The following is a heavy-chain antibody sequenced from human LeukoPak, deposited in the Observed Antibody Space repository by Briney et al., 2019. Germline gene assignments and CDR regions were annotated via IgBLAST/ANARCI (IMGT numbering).Heavy chain of an antibody. CDR2: MNPNSGNT. CDR1: GYTFTSYD. Sequence: ASVKVSCKASGYTFTSYDINWVRQATGQGLEWMGWMNPNSGNTGYAQKFQGRVTITRNTSISTAYMELSSLRSEDTAVYYCARVGYSSGWDQFDYWGQGTLVTVSS. D-gene: IGHD6-19*01. V-gene: IGHV1-8*03. CDR3: ARVGYSSGWDQFDY. J-gene: IGHJ4*02.